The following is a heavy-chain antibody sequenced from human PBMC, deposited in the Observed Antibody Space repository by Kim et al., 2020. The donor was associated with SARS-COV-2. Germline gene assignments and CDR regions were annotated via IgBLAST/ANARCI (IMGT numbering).Heavy chain of an antibody. D-gene: IGHD2-21*01. CDR3: ARDKIVGDSKDYFDY. Sequence: GGSLRLSCAASGFTFSSYGMHWVRQAPGKGLEWVAVIWYDGSNKYYADSVKGRFTISRDNSKNTLYLQMNSLRAEDTAVYYCARDKIVGDSKDYFDYWGQGTRVTVSS. CDR1: GFTFSSYG. J-gene: IGHJ4*02. CDR2: IWYDGSNK. V-gene: IGHV3-33*01.